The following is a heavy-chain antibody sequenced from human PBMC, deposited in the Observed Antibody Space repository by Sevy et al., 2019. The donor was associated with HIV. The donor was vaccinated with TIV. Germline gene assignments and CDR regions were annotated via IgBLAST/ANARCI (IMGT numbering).Heavy chain of an antibody. CDR2: FSFGCGRI. Sequence: ESLKISCEASGFTFSKYSMSWVRQAPGKGLEWVSTFSFGCGRINYADSVKGRFTISRDDSKNTLYLQMNSLRAEDTAVYYCAREGCTKPHDYWGQGTLVTVSS. J-gene: IGHJ4*02. D-gene: IGHD2-8*01. CDR1: GFTFSKYS. CDR3: AREGCTKPHDY. V-gene: IGHV3-23*01.